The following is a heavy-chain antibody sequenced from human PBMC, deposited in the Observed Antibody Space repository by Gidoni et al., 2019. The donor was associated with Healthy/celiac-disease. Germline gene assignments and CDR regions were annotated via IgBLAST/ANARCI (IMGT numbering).Heavy chain of an antibody. Sequence: EVQLLESGGCLVHPGGSLRLSCAASGFTFSSYAMIWVRQAPGKGLEWVSAISGSGGSTYYADSVKGRFTISRDNSKNTLYLQMNRLRAEDTAVYYCAKVGAAGGTEYFQHWGQGTLVTVSS. D-gene: IGHD6-13*01. CDR2: ISGSGGST. J-gene: IGHJ1*01. V-gene: IGHV3-23*01. CDR3: AKVGAAGGTEYFQH. CDR1: GFTFSSYA.